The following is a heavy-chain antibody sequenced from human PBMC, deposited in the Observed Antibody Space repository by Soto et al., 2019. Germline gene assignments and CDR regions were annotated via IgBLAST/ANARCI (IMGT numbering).Heavy chain of an antibody. D-gene: IGHD2-8*01. Sequence: EGQLVESGGGMVKPGGSLRLSWAASGFAFKPYTMEGLRHPPGKGLEWVSSITLSVNYIYYEDSVKGRLRISRDNGRNSIYLQMNSLRAEDTAVYYCATVGVLRTIFRWFDLWGHGTLVTVSS. CDR3: ATVGVLRTIFRWFDL. CDR2: ITLSVNYI. CDR1: GFAFKPYT. V-gene: IGHV3-21*01. J-gene: IGHJ5*02.